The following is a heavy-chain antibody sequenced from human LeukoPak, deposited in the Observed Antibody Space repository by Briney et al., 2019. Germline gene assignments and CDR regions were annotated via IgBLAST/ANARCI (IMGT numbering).Heavy chain of an antibody. V-gene: IGHV3-30*18. D-gene: IGHD3-22*01. CDR3: AKVKYYDSSGYQDNLFDY. Sequence: PGGSLRLSCAASGFTFSSYGMHWVRQAPGKGLEWVAVISYDGSNKYYADSVKGRFTISRDNSKNTLYLQMNSLRAEDTAVYYCAKVKYYDSSGYQDNLFDYWGQGTLVTVSS. CDR1: GFTFSSYG. J-gene: IGHJ4*02. CDR2: ISYDGSNK.